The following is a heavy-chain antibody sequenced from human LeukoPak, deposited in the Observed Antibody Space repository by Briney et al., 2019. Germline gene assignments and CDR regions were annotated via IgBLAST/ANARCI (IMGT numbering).Heavy chain of an antibody. V-gene: IGHV4-59*08. CDR2: IYYSGST. J-gene: IGHJ4*02. Sequence: SETLSLTCTVSGGSISSCYWSWIRQPPGKGLEWIGYIYYSGSTNYNPSLKSRVTISVDTSKNQFSLKLSSVTAADTAVYYCARLSSGSSSWYDIDYWGQGTLVTVSS. CDR1: GGSISSCY. D-gene: IGHD6-13*01. CDR3: ARLSSGSSSWYDIDY.